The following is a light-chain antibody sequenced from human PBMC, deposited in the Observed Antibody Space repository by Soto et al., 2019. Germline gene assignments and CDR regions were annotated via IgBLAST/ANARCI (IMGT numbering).Light chain of an antibody. CDR1: SSDVGGYNY. CDR3: SSYTGSNIRYV. CDR2: EVS. Sequence: QSALTQPASVSGSPGQSITISCTGTSSDVGGYNYVSWYQHHPGKAPKLMIYEVSDRPSGVSNRCSGSKSGNTASLTISGLQAEDEADYYCSSYTGSNIRYVFGTGTKVTVL. V-gene: IGLV2-14*01. J-gene: IGLJ1*01.